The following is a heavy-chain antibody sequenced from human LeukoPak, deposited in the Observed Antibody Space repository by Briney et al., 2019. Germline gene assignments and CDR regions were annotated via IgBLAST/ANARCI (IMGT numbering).Heavy chain of an antibody. CDR3: ARRVSWSSSGTTNYFDY. Sequence: SETLSLTCTVSGGSISSSSYYWGWIRQPPGKGLEWIGRIYYSGSTYYNPSLKSRVTISVDTSKNQFSLKLSSVTAADTAVYYCARRVSWSSSGTTNYFDYWGQGTLVTVSS. V-gene: IGHV4-39*01. CDR2: IYYSGST. J-gene: IGHJ4*02. CDR1: GGSISSSSYY. D-gene: IGHD1-7*01.